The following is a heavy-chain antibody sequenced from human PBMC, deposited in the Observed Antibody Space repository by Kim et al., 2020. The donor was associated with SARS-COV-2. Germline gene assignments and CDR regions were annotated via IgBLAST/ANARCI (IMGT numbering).Heavy chain of an antibody. D-gene: IGHD7-27*01. CDR2: T. V-gene: IGHV4-39*07. Sequence: TSYNPSLKSRVTISVDTSKNQFSLKLSSVTAADTAVYYCARVSGVRAGGYWGQGTLVTVSS. J-gene: IGHJ4*02. CDR3: ARVSGVRAGGY.